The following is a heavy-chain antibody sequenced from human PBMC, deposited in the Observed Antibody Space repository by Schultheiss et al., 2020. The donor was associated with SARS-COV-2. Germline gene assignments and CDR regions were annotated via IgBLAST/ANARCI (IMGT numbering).Heavy chain of an antibody. CDR1: GGSFSGYY. D-gene: IGHD6-13*01. V-gene: IGHV4-34*01. CDR2: INHSGST. J-gene: IGHJ6*03. CDR3: AKYPTRIAAPYYMDV. Sequence: SETLSLTCAVYGGSFSGYYWSWIRQPPGKGLEWIGEINHSGSTNYNPSLKSRVTISVDTSKNQFSLKLSSVTAADTAVYYCAKYPTRIAAPYYMDVWGKGTTVTVSS.